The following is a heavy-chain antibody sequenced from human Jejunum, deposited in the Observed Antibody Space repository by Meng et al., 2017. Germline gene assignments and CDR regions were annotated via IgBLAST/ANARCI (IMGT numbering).Heavy chain of an antibody. CDR3: AHRLGPSSSSWDLGYFDY. V-gene: IGHV2-5*01. Sequence: WIRQPPGKALEGLALMYWNDDKRVNPSLKSRLAIIKDTSRNQVVLMMTNMDPCEATTYYCAHRLGPSSSSWDLGYFDYWGQGALVTVSS. CDR2: MYWNDDK. J-gene: IGHJ4*02. D-gene: IGHD6-13*01.